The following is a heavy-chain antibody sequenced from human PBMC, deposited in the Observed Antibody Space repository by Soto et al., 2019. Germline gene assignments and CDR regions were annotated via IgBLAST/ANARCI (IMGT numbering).Heavy chain of an antibody. J-gene: IGHJ5*02. D-gene: IGHD6-13*01. CDR1: GYSFTSYY. CDR3: SSDPHLQSGSLYYHGPSTSVCFDP. Sequence: ASVNVSCQASGYSFTSYYMHWVRQAPVQGREWMGRINPTHGSPTHAQKLHGSSTMTRDTPRSTVYMELSSLRSHDTAVYYCSSDPHLQSGSLYYHGPSTSVCFDPWRQGTQVTVSS. V-gene: IGHV1-46*01. CDR2: INPTHGSP.